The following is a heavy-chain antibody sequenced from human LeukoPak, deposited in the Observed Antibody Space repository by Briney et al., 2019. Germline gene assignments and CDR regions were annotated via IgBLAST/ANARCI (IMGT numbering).Heavy chain of an antibody. Sequence: PGGSLRLSCAASGFTFSDSAMHWVRQAPGKGLVWVSRINSDVSTTNYADSVKGRFTISRDNAKNTLYLQMNSLRAEDTAVYYCVSGIQAPYWGQGTLVTVSS. J-gene: IGHJ4*02. CDR3: VSGIQAPY. V-gene: IGHV3-74*01. D-gene: IGHD1-14*01. CDR2: INSDVSTT. CDR1: GFTFSDSA.